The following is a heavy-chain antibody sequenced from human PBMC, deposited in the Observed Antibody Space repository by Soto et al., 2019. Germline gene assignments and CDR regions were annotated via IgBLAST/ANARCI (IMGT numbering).Heavy chain of an antibody. V-gene: IGHV1-8*01. J-gene: IGHJ5*02. CDR3: ARLGYCSGGSCRRGNWFDP. Sequence: ASVKVSCKASGDNFTSYEINWVRQATGQGLEWMGWMNPNSGNTGYAQKFQGRVTMTRNTSISTGYMELSSLRSEDTAVYYCARLGYCSGGSCRRGNWFDPWGQGTLVTVSS. D-gene: IGHD2-15*01. CDR1: GDNFTSYE. CDR2: MNPNSGNT.